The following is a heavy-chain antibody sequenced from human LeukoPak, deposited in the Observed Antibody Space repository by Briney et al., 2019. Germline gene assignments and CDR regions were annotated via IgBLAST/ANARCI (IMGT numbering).Heavy chain of an antibody. CDR1: GFTVSSDY. J-gene: IGHJ4*02. Sequence: GGSLRLSCAASGFTVSSDYMSWVRQAPGKGLQWVSVIYTGGSTYYADSVRGRFTISRDNSKNTLYLQMNSLRAEDTAVYYCAKSITTVGKGYWGQGTLVTVSS. V-gene: IGHV3-66*01. CDR2: IYTGGST. D-gene: IGHD4-23*01. CDR3: AKSITTVGKGY.